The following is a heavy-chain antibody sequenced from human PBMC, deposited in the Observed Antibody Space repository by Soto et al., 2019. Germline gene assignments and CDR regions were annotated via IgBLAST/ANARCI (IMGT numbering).Heavy chain of an antibody. CDR3: AREGTAAAGTDYYYYGMDV. Sequence: GASVKVSCKASGYTFTSYDINWVRQATGQGLEWMGWMNPNSGNTGYAQKFQGRVTMTRNTSISTAYMEPSSLRSEDTAVYYCAREGTAAAGTDYYYYGMDVWGQGTTVTVSS. CDR2: MNPNSGNT. CDR1: GYTFTSYD. D-gene: IGHD6-13*01. V-gene: IGHV1-8*01. J-gene: IGHJ6*02.